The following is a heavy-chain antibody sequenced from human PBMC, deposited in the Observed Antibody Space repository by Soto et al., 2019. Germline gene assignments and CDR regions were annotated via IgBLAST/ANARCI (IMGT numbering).Heavy chain of an antibody. CDR1: GGSISSSSYY. CDR2: IYYSGST. J-gene: IGHJ4*02. V-gene: IGHV4-39*01. Sequence: SETLSLTCTVSGGSISSSSYYWGWIRQPPGKGLEWIGSIYYSGSTYYNPSLKSRVTISVDTSKNQFSLKLSSVTAADTAVYYCARLGGPIAAASMDYWGQGTLVTISS. CDR3: ARLGGPIAAASMDY. D-gene: IGHD6-13*01.